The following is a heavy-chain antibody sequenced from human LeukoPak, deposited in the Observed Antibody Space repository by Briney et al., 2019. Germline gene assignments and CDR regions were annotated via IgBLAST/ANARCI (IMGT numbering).Heavy chain of an antibody. D-gene: IGHD3-9*01. CDR1: GFTFSDYY. J-gene: IGHJ3*02. V-gene: IGHV3-11*01. CDR2: ISSSLTTV. Sequence: PGGSLRLSCVASGFTFSDYYLTWIRQTPGKGLEWISSISSSLTTVYYADSVKGRFTVSRDNARNSVSLQMTGLRVEDTALYYCAREVDRSFAWLPPDAFDIWGQGTMVTVSS. CDR3: AREVDRSFAWLPPDAFDI.